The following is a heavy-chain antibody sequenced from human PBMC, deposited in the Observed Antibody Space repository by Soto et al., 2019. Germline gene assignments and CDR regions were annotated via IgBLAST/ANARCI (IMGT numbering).Heavy chain of an antibody. D-gene: IGHD5-12*01. V-gene: IGHV4-59*08. J-gene: IGHJ3*02. CDR3: ATRWGYAFDI. CDR2: IYYSGST. Sequence: EKGLEWIGYIYYSGSTNYNPSLKSRVTISVDTSKNQFSLKLSSVTAAYSAVYYCATRWGYAFDIRGEATMVTVSS.